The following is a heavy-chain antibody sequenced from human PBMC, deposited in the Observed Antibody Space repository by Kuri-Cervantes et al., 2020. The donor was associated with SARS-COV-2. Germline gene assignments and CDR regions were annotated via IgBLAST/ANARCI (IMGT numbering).Heavy chain of an antibody. V-gene: IGHV7-4-1*02. CDR1: GYTFTSYY. CDR2: INTNTGNP. Sequence: ASVKVSCKASGYTFTSYYMHWVRQAPGQGLEWMGWINTNTGNPTYAQGFTGRFVFSLDTSVSTAYLQISSLKAEDTAVYYCARDSLPTYCSSTSWCKLYIRRYYYYYMDVWGKGTTVTVPS. D-gene: IGHD2-2*01. J-gene: IGHJ6*03. CDR3: ARDSLPTYCSSTSWCKLYIRRYYYYYMDV.